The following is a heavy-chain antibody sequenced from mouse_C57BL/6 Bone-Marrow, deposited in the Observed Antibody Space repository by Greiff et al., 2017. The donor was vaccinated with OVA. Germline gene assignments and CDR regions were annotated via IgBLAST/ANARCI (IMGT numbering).Heavy chain of an antibody. CDR2: INPSTGGT. V-gene: IGHV1-42*01. CDR3: ANLYWYFDV. CDR1: GYSFTGYY. Sequence: VQLQQSGPELVKPGASVKISCKASGYSFTGYYMNWVKQSPEKSLEWIGEINPSTGGTTYNQKFKAKATLTVDKSSSTAYMQLKSLTSEDSAVYYCANLYWYFDVWGTGTTVTVSS. J-gene: IGHJ1*03.